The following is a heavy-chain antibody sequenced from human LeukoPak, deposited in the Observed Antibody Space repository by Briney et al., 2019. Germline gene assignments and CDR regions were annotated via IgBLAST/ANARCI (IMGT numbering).Heavy chain of an antibody. CDR1: GYTFTSYY. CDR3: ARDLRDFIKTDSSPWSGMDV. D-gene: IGHD3-22*01. Sequence: GASVKVSCKASGYTFTSYYMHWVRQAPGQWLEWMGIINPSGGSTSYAQKFQGRVTMTRDTSTSTVYMELSSLRSEDTAVYYCARDLRDFIKTDSSPWSGMDVWGQGTTVTVSS. V-gene: IGHV1-46*01. J-gene: IGHJ6*02. CDR2: INPSGGST.